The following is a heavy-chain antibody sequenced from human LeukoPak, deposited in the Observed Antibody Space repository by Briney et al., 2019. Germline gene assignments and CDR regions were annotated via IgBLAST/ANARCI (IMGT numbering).Heavy chain of an antibody. J-gene: IGHJ3*02. CDR2: IYNDGRT. CDR1: GFTVNNKY. Sequence: RPGGSLRLSCAASGFTVNNKYMTWVRQAPGKGLEWVSLIYNDGRTYYADSVKGRCTISRDNLKNVLYLQMNSLKVKDTALYYCARGLFLSGHLDAFDIWGQGTVVTVSS. D-gene: IGHD3-22*01. V-gene: IGHV3-53*01. CDR3: ARGLFLSGHLDAFDI.